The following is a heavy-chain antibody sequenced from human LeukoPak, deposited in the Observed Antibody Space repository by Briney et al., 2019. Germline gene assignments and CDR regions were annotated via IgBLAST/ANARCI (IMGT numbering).Heavy chain of an antibody. V-gene: IGHV1-2*04. CDR2: INPNSGGT. Sequence: GASVKVSCKACGYPLSDYHIHWVRQAPGQGLERLGWINPNSGGTNSAQKFQGWVTMTRDTSISTAYLDLSRLTSDDTAVYYCARGGAGYSGYRYFYSFDYWGQGTLVTVSS. D-gene: IGHD5-12*01. CDR3: ARGGAGYSGYRYFYSFDY. CDR1: GYPLSDYH. J-gene: IGHJ4*02.